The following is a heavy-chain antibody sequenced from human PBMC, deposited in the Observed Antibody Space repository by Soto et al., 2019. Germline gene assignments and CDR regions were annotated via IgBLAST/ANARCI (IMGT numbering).Heavy chain of an antibody. CDR3: ARSRLVLMVYAPSDYYYYYGMDV. D-gene: IGHD2-8*01. CDR2: IIPIFGTA. J-gene: IGHJ6*02. Sequence: RASVKVSCKASGGTFSSYAISWVRQAPGQGLEWMGGIIPIFGTANYAQKFQGRVTITADKSTSTAYMELSSLRSEDTAVYYCARSRLVLMVYAPSDYYYYYGMDVWGQGTTVTVSS. V-gene: IGHV1-69*06. CDR1: GGTFSSYA.